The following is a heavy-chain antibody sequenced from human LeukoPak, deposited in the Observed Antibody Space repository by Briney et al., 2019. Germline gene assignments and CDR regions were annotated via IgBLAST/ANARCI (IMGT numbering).Heavy chain of an antibody. CDR3: ARYGSYGIDY. CDR2: IYYSGTT. Sequence: SETLSLTCTVSGGSISSYYWSWIRQPPGKGLEWIGYIYYSGTTNYNPSLKSRVTISVDTSKNQFSLKLSSVTAADTAVYYCARYGSYGIDYWGQGTLVTVSS. J-gene: IGHJ4*02. D-gene: IGHD1-26*01. V-gene: IGHV4-59*01. CDR1: GGSISSYY.